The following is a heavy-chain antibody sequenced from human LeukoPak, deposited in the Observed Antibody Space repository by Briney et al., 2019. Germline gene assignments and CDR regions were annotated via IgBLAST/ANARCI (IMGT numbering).Heavy chain of an antibody. CDR1: GGTFTSYA. CDR3: ARGSDGYSYYYMDV. J-gene: IGHJ6*03. Sequence: ASVKVSCKASGGTFTSYAISWVRQAPGQGLEWMGGIIPIFGTANYAQKFQGRVTITADKSTSTAYMELSSLRSEDTAVYYCARGSDGYSYYYMDVWGKGTTVTVSS. D-gene: IGHD3-22*01. V-gene: IGHV1-69*06. CDR2: IIPIFGTA.